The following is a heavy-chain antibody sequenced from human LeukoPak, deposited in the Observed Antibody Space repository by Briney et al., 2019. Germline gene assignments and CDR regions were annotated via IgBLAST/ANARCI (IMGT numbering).Heavy chain of an antibody. J-gene: IGHJ4*02. V-gene: IGHV3-30-3*01. D-gene: IGHD2-8*01. CDR3: ARDLYPWRRFDY. CDR2: ISYDGSNK. Sequence: GSLRLSCAASGFTFSSYAMHWVRQARGKGLEWVAVISYDGSNKYYADSVKGRLTIYRDNSKNTLYLQMNSLRAEDTAVYYCARDLYPWRRFDYWGQGTLVTVSA. CDR1: GFTFSSYA.